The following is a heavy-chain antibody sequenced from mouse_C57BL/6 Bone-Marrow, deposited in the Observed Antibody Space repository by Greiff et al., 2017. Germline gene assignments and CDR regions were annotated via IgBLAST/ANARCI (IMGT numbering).Heavy chain of an antibody. J-gene: IGHJ2*01. CDR3: TSYYYGSSYFDY. CDR1: GFNIKDAY. Sequence: VQLKESGAELVRPGASVKLSCTASGFNIKDAYMHWVKQRPEQGLEWIGWIDPENGDTEYASKFQGKATITADTSSNTAYLQLSSLTSADTAVYYCTSYYYGSSYFDYWGQGTTLTVSS. CDR2: IDPENGDT. D-gene: IGHD1-1*01. V-gene: IGHV14-4*01.